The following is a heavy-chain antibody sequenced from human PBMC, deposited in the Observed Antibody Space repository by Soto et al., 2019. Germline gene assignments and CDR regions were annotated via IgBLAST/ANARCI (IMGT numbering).Heavy chain of an antibody. J-gene: IGHJ4*02. CDR3: ARSFYYYFWSGIDNYY. D-gene: IGHD3-3*01. CDR2: ISAYNGNT. CDR1: GYTFTIYG. V-gene: IGHV1-18*01. Sequence: ASVKVSCKASGYTFTIYGISWVRQAPGQGLEWMGWISAYNGNTNYAQKLQGRVTMTTDTSTSTAYMELRSLRSDDTAVYYCARSFYYYFWSGIDNYYCGQGTLVIVSS.